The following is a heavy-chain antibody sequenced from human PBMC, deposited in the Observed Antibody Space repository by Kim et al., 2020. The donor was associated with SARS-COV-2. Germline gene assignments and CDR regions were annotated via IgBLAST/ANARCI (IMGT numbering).Heavy chain of an antibody. V-gene: IGHV3-9*01. Sequence: GGSLRLSCAASGFSFGDFAMHWVRQAPGKGLEWVSSISWNSGNIKYVDSVKGRFTISRDNAKNLVHLQMHSLRLEDTALYYCAKDNFGVLDYWGRGTLVTVSS. J-gene: IGHJ4*02. CDR1: GFSFGDFA. CDR3: AKDNFGVLDY. CDR2: ISWNSGNI. D-gene: IGHD4-17*01.